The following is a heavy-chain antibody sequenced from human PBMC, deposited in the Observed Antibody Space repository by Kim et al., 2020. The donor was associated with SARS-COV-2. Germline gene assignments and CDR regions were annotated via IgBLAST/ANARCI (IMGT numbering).Heavy chain of an antibody. CDR1: GGSISSGGYY. CDR3: ARWVGYCSSTSCYRGYPHNWFDP. CDR2: IYYSGST. D-gene: IGHD2-2*01. V-gene: IGHV4-31*03. J-gene: IGHJ5*02. Sequence: SETLSLTCTVSGGSISSGGYYWSWIRQHPGKGLEWIGYIYYSGSTYYNPSLKSRVTISVDTSKNQFSLKLSSVTAADTAVYYCARWVGYCSSTSCYRGYPHNWFDPWGQGTLVTVSS.